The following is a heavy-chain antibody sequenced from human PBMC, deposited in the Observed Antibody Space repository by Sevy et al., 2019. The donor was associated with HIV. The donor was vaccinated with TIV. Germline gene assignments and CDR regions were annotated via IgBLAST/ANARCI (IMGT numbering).Heavy chain of an antibody. CDR3: VSLFLSYRSGWSYFDY. J-gene: IGHJ4*02. V-gene: IGHV3-66*01. D-gene: IGHD6-19*01. CDR1: GFTVNDKY. Sequence: GGSLRLSCAISGFTVNDKYIIWVRQAPGKGLEWVSVIFSSGSTYYEDSAKGRFTISRDNSKNKEDLQMNSVSAEDTAVYYCVSLFLSYRSGWSYFDYWGQGTLVTVSS. CDR2: IFSSGST.